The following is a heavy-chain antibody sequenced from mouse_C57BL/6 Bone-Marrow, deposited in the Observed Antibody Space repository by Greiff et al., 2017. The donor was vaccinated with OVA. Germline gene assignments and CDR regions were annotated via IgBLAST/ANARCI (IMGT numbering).Heavy chain of an antibody. Sequence: EVQLVESGGGLVQPGGSLKLSCAASGFTFSDYYMYWVRQTPEKRLEWVAYISNGGGSTYYPDTVKGRFTISRDNAKNTLYLPMSRLKSEDTAMYYCARLITTAMDYWGQGTSVTVSS. CDR3: ARLITTAMDY. J-gene: IGHJ4*01. V-gene: IGHV5-12*01. CDR2: ISNGGGST. CDR1: GFTFSDYY. D-gene: IGHD1-1*01.